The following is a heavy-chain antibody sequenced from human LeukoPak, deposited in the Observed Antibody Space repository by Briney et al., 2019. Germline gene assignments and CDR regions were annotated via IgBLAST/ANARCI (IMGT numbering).Heavy chain of an antibody. D-gene: IGHD3-10*01. CDR2: ISGSGGTT. J-gene: IGHJ4*02. CDR1: GFTLSSYA. Sequence: GGSLRLSCAASGFTLSSYAMNWVRQAPGKGLEWVSTISGSGGTTYYADSVKGRFTISRDNSKNTLFLQMNSLRAEDTALYYCAKDPEVRGVIGYYFDYWGQGTLVTVSS. V-gene: IGHV3-23*01. CDR3: AKDPEVRGVIGYYFDY.